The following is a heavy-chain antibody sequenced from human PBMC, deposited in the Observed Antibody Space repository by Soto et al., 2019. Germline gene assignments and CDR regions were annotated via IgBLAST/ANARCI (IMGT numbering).Heavy chain of an antibody. J-gene: IGHJ6*02. Sequence: QVQLVQSGAEVKKPGASVKVSCKASGYTFTGYYMHWVRQAPGQGLEWMGWINPNSGGTNYAQKFQGWVTMTRDTSISTAYMELSRLRSDDTAVYYCARGPSIAVAGTTDLIYYYYGMDVWGQGTTVTVSS. CDR1: GYTFTGYY. CDR2: INPNSGGT. CDR3: ARGPSIAVAGTTDLIYYYYGMDV. D-gene: IGHD6-19*01. V-gene: IGHV1-2*04.